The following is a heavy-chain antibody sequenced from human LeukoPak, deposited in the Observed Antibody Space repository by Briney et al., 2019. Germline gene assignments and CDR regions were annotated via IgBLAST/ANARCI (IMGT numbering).Heavy chain of an antibody. CDR1: GGSISSGSYY. CDR3: ARASGLLWFGELVGSPYYYYYMDV. Sequence: SETLSLTCTVSGGSISSGSYYWSWIRQPAGEGLEWIGRIYTSGSTNYNPSLKSRVTISVDTSKNQFSLKLSSVTAADTAVYYCARASGLLWFGELVGSPYYYYYMDVWGKGTTVTVSS. CDR2: IYTSGST. D-gene: IGHD3-10*01. V-gene: IGHV4-61*02. J-gene: IGHJ6*03.